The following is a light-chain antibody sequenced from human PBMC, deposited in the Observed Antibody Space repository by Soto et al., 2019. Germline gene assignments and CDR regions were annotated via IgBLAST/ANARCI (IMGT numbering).Light chain of an antibody. CDR2: DAS. J-gene: IGKJ2*01. V-gene: IGKV1-39*01. CDR1: QDIGTY. Sequence: DIQMTQSPSSLSASVGDTVTITCRAGQDIGTYLNWYQHKPGVGPRLLVYDASTLQSGVPFRFSGSGSGTDFALTISSLTPEDFATYFCQQSSGPPYTFGQGTNLEIK. CDR3: QQSSGPPYT.